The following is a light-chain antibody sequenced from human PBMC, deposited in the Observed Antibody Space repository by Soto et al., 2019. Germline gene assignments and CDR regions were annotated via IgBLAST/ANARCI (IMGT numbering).Light chain of an antibody. CDR2: DVS. CDR3: CSYPASNTYV. Sequence: QSALTQPRSVSGSPGQSVTISCTETSSDVGGYTYVSWYQQHPGKAPKLMIYDVSKRPSGVPDRFSGSKSGKTASLTISGLQADDEADYYCCSYPASNTYVFGTGTKLTVL. CDR1: SSDVGGYTY. J-gene: IGLJ1*01. V-gene: IGLV2-11*01.